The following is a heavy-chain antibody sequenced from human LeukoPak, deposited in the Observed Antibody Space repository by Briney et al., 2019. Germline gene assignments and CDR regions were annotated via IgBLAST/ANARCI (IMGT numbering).Heavy chain of an antibody. J-gene: IGHJ6*02. D-gene: IGHD3-10*01. CDR1: GGSISSGDYY. Sequence: SETLSLTCTVSGGSISSGDYYWSWIRQPPGKGLEWIGYFYYSGSTYYNPSLKSRVTISVDTSKNQFSLKLSSVTAADTAVYYCARDMGQTMVRGAPTDDYGMDVWGQGTTVTVSS. CDR3: ARDMGQTMVRGAPTDDYGMDV. V-gene: IGHV4-30-4*01. CDR2: FYYSGST.